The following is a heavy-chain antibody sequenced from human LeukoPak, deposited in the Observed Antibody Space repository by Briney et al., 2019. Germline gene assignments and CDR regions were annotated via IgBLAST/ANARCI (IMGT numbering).Heavy chain of an antibody. D-gene: IGHD1-26*01. CDR3: ARDGGAYFDY. J-gene: IGHJ4*02. Sequence: GALRLSCTTSGFTFSNYALHWVRQAQGKGLEWVAIISYDGSNKYYAESVKGRFTISRDKSKNTLYVQMSLLRPDDTAVYYCARDGGAYFDYWGQGTLVTVSS. CDR1: GFTFSNYA. CDR2: ISYDGSNK. V-gene: IGHV3-30-3*01.